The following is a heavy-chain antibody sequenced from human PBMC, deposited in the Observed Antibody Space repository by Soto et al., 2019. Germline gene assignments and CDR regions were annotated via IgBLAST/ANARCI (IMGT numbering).Heavy chain of an antibody. CDR1: GYTFTSYY. CDR3: ARAFGYCSSTSCLQYGMDV. V-gene: IGHV1-46*01. D-gene: IGHD2-2*03. CDR2: INPSGGST. J-gene: IGHJ6*02. Sequence: GASVKVSCKASGYTFTSYYMHWVRQAPGQGLEWMGIINPSGGSTSYAQKFQGRVTMTRDTSTSTVYMELSSLRSEDTAVYYCARAFGYCSSTSCLQYGMDVWGQGTTVTVSS.